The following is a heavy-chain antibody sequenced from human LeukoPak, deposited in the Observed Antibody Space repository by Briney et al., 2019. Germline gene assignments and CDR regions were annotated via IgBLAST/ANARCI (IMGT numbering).Heavy chain of an antibody. V-gene: IGHV4-39*02. D-gene: IGHD3-10*01. Sequence: SSETLSLTCTVSGGSISSNSYYWGWIRQPPGKGLEWIGSLYYAGNTFLNPTLDSRVTITVDKSKNQFSLKLRSATAADTAVYYSSRAARLRIPLVRLIHAAFDMWGQGTMVTVSS. CDR3: SRAARLRIPLVRLIHAAFDM. J-gene: IGHJ3*02. CDR2: LYYAGNT. CDR1: GGSISSNSYY.